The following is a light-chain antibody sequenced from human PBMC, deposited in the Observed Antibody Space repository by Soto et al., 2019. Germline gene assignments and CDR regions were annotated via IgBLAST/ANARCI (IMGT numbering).Light chain of an antibody. CDR1: HRVIARY. Sequence: IVLTQSPGTLSVSRGDRATLSXRASHRVIARYLAWYHQKPGXAPRVXXFGXSDRATGIPDRLSGSGSGTDFTLTIDRLEPEDFAMYYCQQYSDSTPTFGQGTKVDIK. J-gene: IGKJ1*01. CDR2: GXS. CDR3: QQYSDSTPT. V-gene: IGKV3-20*01.